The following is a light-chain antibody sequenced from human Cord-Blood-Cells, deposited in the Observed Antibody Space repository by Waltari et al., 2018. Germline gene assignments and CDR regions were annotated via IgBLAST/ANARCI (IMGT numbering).Light chain of an antibody. CDR1: QGISNY. CDR2: AAS. Sequence: DLQMTQPPSSLSASVGDSVTLTCRVTQGISNYLAWYQQKPGKVPKRLIYAASTLQSGVPSRFSGSGSGTDFTLTISSLQPEDVATYYCQKYNSAPYTFGQGTKLEIK. J-gene: IGKJ2*01. CDR3: QKYNSAPYT. V-gene: IGKV1-27*01.